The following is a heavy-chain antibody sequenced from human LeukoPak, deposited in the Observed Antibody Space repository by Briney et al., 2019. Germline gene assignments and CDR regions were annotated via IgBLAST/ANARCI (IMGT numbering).Heavy chain of an antibody. CDR2: IYYSGST. V-gene: IGHV4-39*01. CDR3: ARHWRAAAGKNWFDP. CDR1: GGSISSSSYY. J-gene: IGHJ5*02. Sequence: SETLSLTCTVSGGSISSSSYYWGWIRQPPGKGLEWIGSIYYSGSTYYNPSLKSRVTISVDTSKNQFSLKLSSVTAADTAVYCCARHWRAAAGKNWFDPWGQGTLVTVSS. D-gene: IGHD6-13*01.